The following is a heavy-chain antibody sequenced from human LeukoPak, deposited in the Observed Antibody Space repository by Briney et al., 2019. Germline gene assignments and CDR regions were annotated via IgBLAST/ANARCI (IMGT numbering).Heavy chain of an antibody. V-gene: IGHV1-2*06. CDR2: INSNSGGT. CDR3: ARHDITMVRGVIIRDYGMDV. Sequence: ASVKVSCKASGYRFSDYYMHWVRQAPGQGLEWMGRINSNSGGTGFAEKFRGRVTMTRDTSISTAYMELSRLTSDDTAVYYCARHDITMVRGVIIRDYGMDVWGQGTTVTVSS. CDR1: GYRFSDYY. D-gene: IGHD3-10*01. J-gene: IGHJ6*02.